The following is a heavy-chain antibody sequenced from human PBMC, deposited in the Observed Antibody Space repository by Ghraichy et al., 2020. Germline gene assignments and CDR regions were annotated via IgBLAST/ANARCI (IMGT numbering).Heavy chain of an antibody. J-gene: IGHJ2*01. CDR3: AKVPAANWYFDL. CDR1: GFTFSIYS. CDR2: ISSSSSTI. V-gene: IGHV3-48*02. D-gene: IGHD2-2*01. Sequence: GGSLRLSCAASGFTFSIYSMNWVRQAPGKGLEWVSYISSSSSTIYYADSVKGRFTISRDNAKNSLYLQMNSLRDEDTAVYFCAKVPAANWYFDLWGRGTLVTVSS.